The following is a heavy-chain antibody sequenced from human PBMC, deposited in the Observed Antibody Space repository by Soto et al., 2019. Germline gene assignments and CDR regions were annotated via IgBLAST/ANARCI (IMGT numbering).Heavy chain of an antibody. D-gene: IGHD3-10*01. CDR3: AKAGITMVRGVIAHFDY. Sequence: QVQLVESGGGVVLPGRSLRLSCAASGFTFSSYGMHWVRQAPGKGLEWVAVISYDGSNKYYADSVKGRFTISRDNSKNTLYLQMNSLRAEDTAVYYCAKAGITMVRGVIAHFDYWGQGTLVTVSS. J-gene: IGHJ4*02. CDR1: GFTFSSYG. V-gene: IGHV3-30*18. CDR2: ISYDGSNK.